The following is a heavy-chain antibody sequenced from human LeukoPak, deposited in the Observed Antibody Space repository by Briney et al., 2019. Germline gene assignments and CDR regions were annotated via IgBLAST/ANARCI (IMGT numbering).Heavy chain of an antibody. V-gene: IGHV1-69*13. CDR3: ASFVLRFLEWFEYYFDY. D-gene: IGHD3-3*01. CDR2: IIPIFGTA. CDR1: VGTFSSYA. Sequence: SVKVSCKASVGTFSSYAISWVRQAPGQGLEWMGGIIPIFGTANYAQKFQGRVTITADESASTAYMELSSLRSEDTAVYYCASFVLRFLEWFEYYFDYWGQGTLVTVSS. J-gene: IGHJ4*02.